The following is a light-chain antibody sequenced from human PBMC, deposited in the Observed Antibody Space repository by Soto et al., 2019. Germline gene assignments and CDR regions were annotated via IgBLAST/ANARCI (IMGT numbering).Light chain of an antibody. CDR2: AAS. CDR1: QSIGNH. Sequence: DIQMTQSPSSLSASVGDRVTITCRASQSIGNHLNSYRQKPGKPPDLLIYAASSLHSGVPSRFSGSGSGTDFTLTISSLQPEDFATFYCQQSYSSWTFGQGTKEEIK. V-gene: IGKV1-39*01. CDR3: QQSYSSWT. J-gene: IGKJ1*01.